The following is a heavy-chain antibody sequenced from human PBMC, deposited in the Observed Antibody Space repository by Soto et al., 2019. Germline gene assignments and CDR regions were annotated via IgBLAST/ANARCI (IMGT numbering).Heavy chain of an antibody. CDR3: CLLYIDY. V-gene: IGHV3-15*04. D-gene: IGHD3-16*02. CDR1: VFTVTNTC. CDR2: SERKSDGFTT. Sequence: GVPXSLSCSTCVFTVTNTCCILLRQAPGKGLGWVGRSERKSDGFTTTYAAPVKRRFTISRDDSKNTLYLQMDSLKKDDTDVYHSCLLYIDYWGQGTQV. J-gene: IGHJ4*02.